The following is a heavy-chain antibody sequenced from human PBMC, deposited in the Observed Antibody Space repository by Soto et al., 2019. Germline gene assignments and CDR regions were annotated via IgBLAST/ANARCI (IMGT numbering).Heavy chain of an antibody. D-gene: IGHD3-9*01. V-gene: IGHV2-5*01. CDR1: GFSITTGGEA. Sequence: GSGPTLVNPTQTLTLTCTFSGFSITTGGEAVGWIRQPPGKALEWLGMIHWNDDKHYRPSLRSRLTITKDTSKHQVVLTMTNMDPVDTATYYCAHTKYYDILTGYFFHAFDIWGQGTMVTVSS. J-gene: IGHJ3*02. CDR3: AHTKYYDILTGYFFHAFDI. CDR2: IHWNDDK.